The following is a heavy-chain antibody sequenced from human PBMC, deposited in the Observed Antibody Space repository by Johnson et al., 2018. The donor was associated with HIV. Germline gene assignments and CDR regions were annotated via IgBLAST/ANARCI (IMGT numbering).Heavy chain of an antibody. Sequence: QVQLVESGGGLVQPGGSLRLSCAASAFTFRSYSMHWVRQAPGKGLEWVAFIRYDGINKYYADSVKGRFTISRDNSKNTLYLQMNSLRPEDTAVYYCTTDRYAFDIWGQGTLVTVSS. D-gene: IGHD1-1*01. J-gene: IGHJ3*02. V-gene: IGHV3-30*02. CDR2: IRYDGINK. CDR3: TTDRYAFDI. CDR1: AFTFRSYS.